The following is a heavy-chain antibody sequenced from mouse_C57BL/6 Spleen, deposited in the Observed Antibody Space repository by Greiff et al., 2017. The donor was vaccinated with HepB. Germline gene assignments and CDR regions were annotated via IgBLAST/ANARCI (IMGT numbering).Heavy chain of an antibody. CDR3: ARRPKLGQRDYFDY. D-gene: IGHD4-1*01. V-gene: IGHV1-82*01. CDR1: GYAFSSSW. CDR2: IYPGDGDT. J-gene: IGHJ2*01. Sequence: VQLQQSGPELVKPGASVKISCKASGYAFSSSWMNWVKQRPGKGLEWIGRIYPGDGDTNYNGKFKGKATLTADKSSSTAYMQLSNLTSEDSAVYFCARRPKLGQRDYFDYWGQGTTLTVSS.